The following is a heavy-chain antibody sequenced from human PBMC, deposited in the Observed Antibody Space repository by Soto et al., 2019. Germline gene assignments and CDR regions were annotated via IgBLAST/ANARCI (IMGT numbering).Heavy chain of an antibody. Sequence: SSETPSLTRPGSGGSLSSYYWSWIRQPPGKGLEWIGYIYYSGSTNYNPSLKSRVTISVDTSKNQFSLKLSSVTAADTAVYYCARPLYSYGPMDVWGQGTTVTVSS. J-gene: IGHJ6*02. CDR1: GGSLSSYY. CDR3: ARPLYSYGPMDV. D-gene: IGHD5-18*01. V-gene: IGHV4-59*01. CDR2: IYYSGST.